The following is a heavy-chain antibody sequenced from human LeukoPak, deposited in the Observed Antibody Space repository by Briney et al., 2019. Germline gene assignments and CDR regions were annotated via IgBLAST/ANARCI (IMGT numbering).Heavy chain of an antibody. CDR1: GFTFSDYY. V-gene: IGHV3-11*04. J-gene: IGHJ3*02. CDR2: INSDSSTM. CDR3: ARDNLWAFDI. D-gene: IGHD3-10*01. Sequence: PGGSLRLSCAASGFTFSDYYMSWIRQAPGKGLEWVSNINSDSSTMDYADSVKGRFSISRDSAKKSLFLQMNSLRDEDTAVYYCARDNLWAFDIWGQGTMVTVSS.